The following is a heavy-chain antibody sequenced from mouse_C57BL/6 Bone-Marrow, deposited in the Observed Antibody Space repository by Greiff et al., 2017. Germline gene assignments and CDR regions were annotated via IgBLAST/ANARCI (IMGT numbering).Heavy chain of an antibody. CDR1: GYTFTDYE. V-gene: IGHV1-15*01. D-gene: IGHD3-1*01. CDR3: ARQFGRLSWFAY. Sequence: QVQLQQSGAELVRPGASVTLSCKASGYTFTDYEMHWVKQTPVHGLEWIGAIDPETGGTAYNQKFKGKAILTADKSSSTAYMELRSLTSEDSAVFCWARQFGRLSWFAYWGQGTLVTVSA. J-gene: IGHJ3*01. CDR2: IDPETGGT.